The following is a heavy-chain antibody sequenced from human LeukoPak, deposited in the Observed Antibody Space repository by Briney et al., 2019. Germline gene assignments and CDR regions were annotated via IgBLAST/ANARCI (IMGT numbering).Heavy chain of an antibody. CDR3: ARVPMTTPTWGYFDY. CDR2: MNPKTGGT. Sequence: SVKVSCKASGYTFNDYYIHWVRQAPGQGPEWMGWMNPKTGGTHFPQKFQGRVSMTRDTSITTAYMEVSRLRSDDTAVYYCARVPMTTPTWGYFDYWGQGTLVTVSS. J-gene: IGHJ4*02. CDR1: GYTFNDYY. V-gene: IGHV1-2*02. D-gene: IGHD4-11*01.